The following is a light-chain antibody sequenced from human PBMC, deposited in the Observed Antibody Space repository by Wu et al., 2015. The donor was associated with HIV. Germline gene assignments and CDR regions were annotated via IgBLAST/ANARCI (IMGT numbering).Light chain of an antibody. CDR3: QQYNKWPYT. CDR2: GAS. CDR1: QSVSSN. J-gene: IGKJ2*01. V-gene: IGKV3-15*01. Sequence: EVVLTQSPATLSVSPGEGVTLSCRASQSVSSNLAWFQQKRGQAPRLLIYGASTRATGIPARFSGNESGTEFTLTINSMQPEDFRIYYCQQYNKWPYTFGQGTSLEMK.